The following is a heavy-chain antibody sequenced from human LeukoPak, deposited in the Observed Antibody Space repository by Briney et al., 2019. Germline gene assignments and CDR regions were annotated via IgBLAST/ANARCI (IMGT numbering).Heavy chain of an antibody. CDR2: IKQDESEK. CDR1: GFTFSSYW. V-gene: IGHV3-7*01. D-gene: IGHD3-10*01. Sequence: GGSLRLSCAASGFTFSSYWMSWVRQAPGKGLEWVANIKQDESEKYYVDSVKGRFTISRDNAKNSLYLQMNSLRAEDTAVYYCARVPHAMVRGVIITEFYFDYWGQGTLVTVSS. CDR3: ARVPHAMVRGVIITEFYFDY. J-gene: IGHJ4*02.